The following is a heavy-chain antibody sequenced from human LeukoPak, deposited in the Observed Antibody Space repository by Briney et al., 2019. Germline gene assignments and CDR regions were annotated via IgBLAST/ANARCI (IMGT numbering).Heavy chain of an antibody. Sequence: GASVKVSCKASGYTFNNYDINWVRQATGQGLEWMGWMNPNSGNTGYAQKFQGRVTITMDTSRSTAYMELSSLRSDDTAVYYCARDGSPSDFWSGPTSPFDYWGQGTLVTVSS. CDR1: GYTFNNYD. D-gene: IGHD3-3*01. CDR2: MNPNSGNT. CDR3: ARDGSPSDFWSGPTSPFDY. J-gene: IGHJ4*02. V-gene: IGHV1-8*03.